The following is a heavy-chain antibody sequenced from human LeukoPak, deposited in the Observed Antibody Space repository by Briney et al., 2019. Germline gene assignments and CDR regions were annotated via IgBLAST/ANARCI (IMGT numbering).Heavy chain of an antibody. CDR2: ISYDGSNK. V-gene: IGHV3-30*18. CDR1: GFTFSSYG. J-gene: IGHJ4*02. D-gene: IGHD5-24*01. CDR3: AKDQLRGKWLQLGPFEY. Sequence: GGSLRLSCAASGFTFSSYGKHWVRQAPGKGLEWVAVISYDGSNKYYADSVQGRFTISRDNSKNTLYLQMNSLRAEDTAVYYCAKDQLRGKWLQLGPFEYWGQGTLVTVSS.